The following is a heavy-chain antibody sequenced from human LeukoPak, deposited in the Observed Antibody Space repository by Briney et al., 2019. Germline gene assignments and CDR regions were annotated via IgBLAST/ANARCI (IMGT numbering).Heavy chain of an antibody. Sequence: GGSLRLSCAASGFTFSNYAMSWVRQAPGKGLQWVSIITGSGGNSYYTDSVKGRFTLSRDNSKNTLFLQMNSLRAEDTAVYFCAKKSLWSGPFDHWGQGSLVTVFS. J-gene: IGHJ4*02. V-gene: IGHV3-23*01. D-gene: IGHD3-3*01. CDR2: ITGSGGNS. CDR1: GFTFSNYA. CDR3: AKKSLWSGPFDH.